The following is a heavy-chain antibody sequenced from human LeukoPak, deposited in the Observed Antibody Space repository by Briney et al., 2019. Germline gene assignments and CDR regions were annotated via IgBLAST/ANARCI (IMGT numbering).Heavy chain of an antibody. CDR2: IYYSGST. Sequence: PSETLSLTCTVSGGSISSSKYYWGWIRQPPGKGLEWIGSIYYSGSTYYNPSLKSRVTISVDTSKNQFSLKLSSVTAADTAIYYCARQPYRSSPKTYYFYFMDVWGKGTTVTVSS. V-gene: IGHV4-39*01. J-gene: IGHJ6*03. CDR3: ARQPYRSSPKTYYFYFMDV. D-gene: IGHD6-6*01. CDR1: GGSISSSKYY.